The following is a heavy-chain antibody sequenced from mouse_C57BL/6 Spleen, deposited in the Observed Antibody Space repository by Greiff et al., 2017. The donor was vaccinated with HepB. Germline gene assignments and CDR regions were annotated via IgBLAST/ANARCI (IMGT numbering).Heavy chain of an antibody. CDR1: GFTFSSYA. CDR2: ISDGGSYT. J-gene: IGHJ2*01. V-gene: IGHV5-4*01. D-gene: IGHD3-2*02. CDR3: ARDGGYLYYFDY. Sequence: EVQGVESGGGLVKPGGSLKLSCAASGFTFSSYAMSWVRQTPEKRLEWVATISDGGSYTYYPDNVKGRFTISRDNAKNHQYLQMSHLKSEDTAMYYCARDGGYLYYFDYWGQGTTLTVSS.